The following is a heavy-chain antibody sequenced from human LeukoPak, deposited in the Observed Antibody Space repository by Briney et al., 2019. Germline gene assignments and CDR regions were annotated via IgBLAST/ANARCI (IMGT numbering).Heavy chain of an antibody. V-gene: IGHV4-34*01. CDR3: ARYPNSSSWYERDAFDI. J-gene: IGHJ3*02. CDR1: GGSFSGYY. D-gene: IGHD6-13*01. Sequence: SETLSLTCAVYGGSFSGYYWSWIRQPPGKGLEWIGEINHSGSTNYNPSLKSRVTISVDTSKNQFSLKLSSVTAAGTAVYYCARYPNSSSWYERDAFDIWGQGTMVTVSS. CDR2: INHSGST.